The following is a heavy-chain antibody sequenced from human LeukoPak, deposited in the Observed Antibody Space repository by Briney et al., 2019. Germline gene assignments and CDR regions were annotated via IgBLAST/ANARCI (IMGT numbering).Heavy chain of an antibody. CDR3: ARDSVPKTYYYDSSGQTNWFDP. D-gene: IGHD3-22*01. V-gene: IGHV1-46*01. J-gene: IGHJ5*02. Sequence: ASVKVSCKASGYTFTSYYMHWVRQAPGQGLEWMGIINPSGGSTSYAQKFQGRVTMTRDTSTSTVYMELSSLRSEDTAVYYCARDSVPKTYYYDSSGQTNWFDPWGQGTLVTVSS. CDR1: GYTFTSYY. CDR2: INPSGGST.